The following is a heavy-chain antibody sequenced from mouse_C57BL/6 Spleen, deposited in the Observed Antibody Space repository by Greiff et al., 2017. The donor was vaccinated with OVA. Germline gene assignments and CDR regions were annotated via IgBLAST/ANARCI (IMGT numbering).Heavy chain of an antibody. CDR2: IDPSDSYT. CDR1: GYTFTSYW. D-gene: IGHD1-1*01. J-gene: IGHJ2*01. Sequence: VQLQQPGAELVKPGASVKLSCKASGYTFTSYWMQWVKQRPGQGLEWIGEIDPSDSYTNYNQKFKGKATLTVDTSSSTAYMQLSSLTSEDSAVYYCAREGTTVVATGNYFDYWGQGTTLTVSS. CDR3: AREGTTVVATGNYFDY. V-gene: IGHV1-50*01.